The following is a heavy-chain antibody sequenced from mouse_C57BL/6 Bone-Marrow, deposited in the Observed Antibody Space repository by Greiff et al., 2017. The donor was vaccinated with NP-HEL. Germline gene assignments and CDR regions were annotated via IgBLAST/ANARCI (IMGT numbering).Heavy chain of an antibody. V-gene: IGHV14-3*01. CDR2: IDPANGNT. CDR3: AQSWFAY. J-gene: IGHJ3*01. Sequence: VQLQQSVAELVRPGDSVKLSCTASGFNIKHTYMHWVKQRPEQGLEWIGRIDPANGNTQYAPKFQGTATLTADTSSNTAYLQLSSLTSEDTASYYCAQSWFAYWGQGTLVTVSA. CDR1: GFNIKHTY.